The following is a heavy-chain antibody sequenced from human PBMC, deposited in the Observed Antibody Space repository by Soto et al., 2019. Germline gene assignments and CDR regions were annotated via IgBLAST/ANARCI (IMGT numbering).Heavy chain of an antibody. CDR2: VPYSGET. CDR1: GGSVSSGDDY. D-gene: IGHD4-17*01. CDR3: ARERSCDYVTD. Sequence: QVQLQESGPGLVKPSQTLSVTCTVFGGSVSSGDDYWSWIRQPPWKGLEWIGYVPYSGETDYNPSQESRIALFVGTAMNQFSLRVSAVTDADTAVYYWARERSCDYVTDWGQGTLVTVSS. V-gene: IGHV4-30-4*01. J-gene: IGHJ4*02.